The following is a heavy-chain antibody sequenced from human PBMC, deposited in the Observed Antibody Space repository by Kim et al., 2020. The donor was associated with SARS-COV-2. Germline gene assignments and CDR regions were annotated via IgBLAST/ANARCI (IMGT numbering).Heavy chain of an antibody. D-gene: IGHD6-19*01. CDR3: AKGVSVAPHYYYHYGMDV. Sequence: GGSLRLSCAASEFTFSTSWMTWVRQAPGKGLEWVASIKQDAYESYYVDSVKGRFTISRDNAKNLLYLQMNSLRPEDTAVYYCAKGVSVAPHYYYHYGMDVWGQGTPVTVSS. J-gene: IGHJ6*02. CDR1: EFTFSTSW. V-gene: IGHV3-7*03. CDR2: IKQDAYES.